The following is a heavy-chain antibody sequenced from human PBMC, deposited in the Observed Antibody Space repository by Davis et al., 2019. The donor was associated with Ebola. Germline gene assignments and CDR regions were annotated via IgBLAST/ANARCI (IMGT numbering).Heavy chain of an antibody. Sequence: PSETLSLTCTVSGGSISSSSYYWGWIRQPPGKGLEWIGYIYYSGSTNYNPSLKSRVTISVDTSKNQFSLKLSSVTAADTAVYYCARGPRVADNWFDPWGQGTLVTVSS. CDR2: IYYSGST. J-gene: IGHJ5*02. CDR1: GGSISSSSYY. V-gene: IGHV4-61*05. D-gene: IGHD6-19*01. CDR3: ARGPRVADNWFDP.